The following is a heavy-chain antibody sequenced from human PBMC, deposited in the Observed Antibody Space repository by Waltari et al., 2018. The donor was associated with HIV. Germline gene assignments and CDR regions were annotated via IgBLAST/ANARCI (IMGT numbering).Heavy chain of an antibody. CDR1: GGSFGGFS. CDR3: ARWCKGYRWTCDAFDI. CDR2: INYGGSI. D-gene: IGHD2-8*01. J-gene: IGHJ3*02. Sequence: QVHLQQWGAGLLKPSETLSLKCAVYGGSFGGFSWRWIRQPPGKGLEWIGEINYGGSINYNPSLKSRVTISQDTSKNQFSMKVTSVTAADTAVYYCARWCKGYRWTCDAFDIWGQGTKVTVSS. V-gene: IGHV4-34*01.